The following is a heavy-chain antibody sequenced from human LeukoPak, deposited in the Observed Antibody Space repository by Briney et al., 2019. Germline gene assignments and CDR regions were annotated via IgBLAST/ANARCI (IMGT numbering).Heavy chain of an antibody. D-gene: IGHD1-26*01. CDR3: AKGIQWELHTGNYFDY. Sequence: GGSLRLSCAASGFTFSSYSMNWVRQAPGKGLEWVSSISSSSSYIYYADSVKGRFTISRDNAKNSLYLQMNSLRAEDTALYYCAKGIQWELHTGNYFDYWGQGTLVTVSS. V-gene: IGHV3-21*04. CDR1: GFTFSSYS. J-gene: IGHJ4*02. CDR2: ISSSSSYI.